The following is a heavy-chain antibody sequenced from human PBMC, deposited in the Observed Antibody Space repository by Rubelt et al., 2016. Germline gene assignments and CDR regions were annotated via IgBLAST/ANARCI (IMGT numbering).Heavy chain of an antibody. D-gene: IGHD6-19*01. CDR3: AKGLYSSGWYFFEY. Sequence: GGGLVQPGGSLRLSCAASGFTFSNYAMNWVRRAPGKGLQWVSTITGSGGSTFYADSVKGRFTISRDNSKNTLYLQINSLRAEDTAVYYCAKGLYSSGWYFFEYWGQGTLVTVSS. J-gene: IGHJ4*02. CDR2: ITGSGGST. V-gene: IGHV3-23*01. CDR1: GFTFSNYA.